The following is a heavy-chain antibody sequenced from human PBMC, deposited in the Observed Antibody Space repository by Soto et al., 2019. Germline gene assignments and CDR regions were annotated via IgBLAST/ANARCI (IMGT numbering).Heavy chain of an antibody. V-gene: IGHV1-2*04. CDR3: AREIWGSPYDAFDI. CDR1: GYTFTGYY. CDR2: INPNSGGT. J-gene: IGHJ3*02. Sequence: ASVKVSCKASGYTFTGYYMHWVRQAPGQGLEWMGWINPNSGGTNYAQKFQGWVTMTRDTSISTAYMELSRLRSDYTAVYYCAREIWGSPYDAFDIWGQGTMVTVSS. D-gene: IGHD7-27*01.